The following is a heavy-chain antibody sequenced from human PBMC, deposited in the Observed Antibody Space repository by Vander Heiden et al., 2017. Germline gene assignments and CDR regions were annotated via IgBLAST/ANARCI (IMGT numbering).Heavy chain of an antibody. Sequence: EVQLVESGGGLVKPGGSLRLSCVSSGFTLGRYSMNWVRQAPGKGLEWVSFISSSTIYIYYADSGKGRLTISRDNAKNSLYLQINSLRVEDTAVYYCARVLTGWSVHAFDIWGQGTMVTVSS. D-gene: IGHD6-19*01. V-gene: IGHV3-21*01. J-gene: IGHJ3*02. CDR1: GFTLGRYS. CDR2: ISSSTIYI. CDR3: ARVLTGWSVHAFDI.